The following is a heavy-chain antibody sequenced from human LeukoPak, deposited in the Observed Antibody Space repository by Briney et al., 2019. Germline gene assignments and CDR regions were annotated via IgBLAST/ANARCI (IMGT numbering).Heavy chain of an antibody. D-gene: IGHD1-7*01. CDR1: GGSISTITYY. CDR3: ARLYGNYQNYFDY. CDR2: MYYRGNT. Sequence: SETLSLTCTVSGGSISTITYYWAWLRQPPGKGLEWVGHMYYRGNTFYNPSLKSRVTISVDTSKNQFSLKLRSVTAADTAVYYCARLYGNYQNYFDYWGQGTLVTVSS. V-gene: IGHV4-39*07. J-gene: IGHJ4*02.